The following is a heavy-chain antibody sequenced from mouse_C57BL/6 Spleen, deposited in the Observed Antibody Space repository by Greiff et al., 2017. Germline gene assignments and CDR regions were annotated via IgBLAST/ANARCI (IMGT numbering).Heavy chain of an antibody. D-gene: IGHD2-5*01. V-gene: IGHV1-39*01. Sequence: VQLQQSGPELVKPGASVKISCKASGYSFTDYNMNWVKQSNGKSLEWIGVINPNYGTTSYNQKFKGKATLTVDQSSSTAYIQLNSLTSADSAVYYCARYVYYSNYDYYAMDYWGQGTSVTVSS. J-gene: IGHJ4*01. CDR1: GYSFTDYN. CDR3: ARYVYYSNYDYYAMDY. CDR2: INPNYGTT.